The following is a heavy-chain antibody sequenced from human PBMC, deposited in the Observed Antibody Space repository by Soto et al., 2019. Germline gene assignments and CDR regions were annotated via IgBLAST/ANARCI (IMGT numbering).Heavy chain of an antibody. J-gene: IGHJ3*02. CDR2: IYYSGST. V-gene: IGHV4-31*03. Sequence: QVQLQESGPGLVKPSQTLSLTCTVSGGSISSGGYYWSWIRQHPGKGLEWIGYIYYSGSTYYNPSLTSRVTISVDTSKNQFSLKLSSVTAADTAVYYCARGGSEDIVVVPAAKVATISLWSFDIWGQGTMVTVSS. D-gene: IGHD2-2*01. CDR3: ARGGSEDIVVVPAAKVATISLWSFDI. CDR1: GGSISSGGYY.